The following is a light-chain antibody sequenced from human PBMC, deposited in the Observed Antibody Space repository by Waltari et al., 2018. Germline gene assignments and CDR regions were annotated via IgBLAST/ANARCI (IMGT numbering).Light chain of an antibody. CDR2: AAS. Sequence: DIQMTQSPTSVSASVGDRVPITCRASQGIRSCLAWYQQKPRRAPKLLIYAASSLQGGVPSRFSGSGSGTEFTLTISSLQPEDVATYYCQEANSFPLTFGGGTRVEI. V-gene: IGKV1-12*01. CDR3: QEANSFPLT. CDR1: QGIRSC. J-gene: IGKJ4*01.